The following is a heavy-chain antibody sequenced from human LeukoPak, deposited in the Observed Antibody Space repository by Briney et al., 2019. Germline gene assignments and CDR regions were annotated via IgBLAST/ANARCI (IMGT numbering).Heavy chain of an antibody. CDR1: GFTFSNYW. V-gene: IGHV3-21*01. Sequence: GGSLRLSCEASGFTFSNYWMNWVRQAPGKGLEWVSSISSSSSYIYYADSVKGRFTISRDSAKNSLYLQMNSLRAEDTAVYYCARRDSSSSAEFDYWGQGTLVTVSS. CDR2: ISSSSSYI. J-gene: IGHJ4*02. CDR3: ARRDSSSSAEFDY. D-gene: IGHD6-6*01.